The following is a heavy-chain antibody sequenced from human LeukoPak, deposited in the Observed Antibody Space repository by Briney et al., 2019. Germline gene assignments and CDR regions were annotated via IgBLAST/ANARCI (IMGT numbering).Heavy chain of an antibody. D-gene: IGHD6-13*01. CDR3: AKDIAAEVTPHY. CDR2: IRYDGSNK. V-gene: IGHV3-30*02. Sequence: PGGSLRLSCAASGFTFSSYGMHWVRQAPGKGLEWVAFIRYDGSNKYYADSVKGRFTISRDNSKNTLYLQMNSLRPEDTAVYYCAKDIAAEVTPHYWGQGTLVTVSS. J-gene: IGHJ4*02. CDR1: GFTFSSYG.